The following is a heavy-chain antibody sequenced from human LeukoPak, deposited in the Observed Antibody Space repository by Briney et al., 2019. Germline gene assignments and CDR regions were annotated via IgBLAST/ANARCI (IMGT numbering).Heavy chain of an antibody. CDR2: ISWNSGTR. CDR1: GFNFNNYA. J-gene: IGHJ4*02. V-gene: IGHV3-9*01. CDR3: AKSDYFDS. Sequence: GGSLRLSCAGSGFNFNNYAMHWVRQAPGKGLEWLSGISWNSGTRGYADSVKGRFTISRDNAKNSLYLQMNSLRAEDTAVYYCAKSDYFDSWGQGTLVTVSS.